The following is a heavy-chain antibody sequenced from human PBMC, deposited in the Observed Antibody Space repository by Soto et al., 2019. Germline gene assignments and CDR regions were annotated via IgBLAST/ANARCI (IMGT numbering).Heavy chain of an antibody. V-gene: IGHV4-59*01. J-gene: IGHJ3*02. Sequence: QVQLQESGPGLVKPSETLSLTCTVSGGSISSYYWSWIRQPPGKGLEWIGYIYYSGSTNYNPSLKSRVTISVDTSKNQFSLKLSSVTAADTAVYYCARGTYYYDSSGYYVLDAFDIWGQGTMVTVSS. CDR2: IYYSGST. CDR1: GGSISSYY. D-gene: IGHD3-22*01. CDR3: ARGTYYYDSSGYYVLDAFDI.